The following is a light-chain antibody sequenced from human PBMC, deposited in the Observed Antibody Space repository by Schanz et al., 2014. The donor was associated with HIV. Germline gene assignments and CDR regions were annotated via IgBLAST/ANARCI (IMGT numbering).Light chain of an antibody. CDR3: QQRSNWPLSIA. CDR2: DAF. CDR1: QSISNN. J-gene: IGKJ3*01. V-gene: IGKV3-15*01. Sequence: EIVMTQSPVTLSVSPGERATLSCRTSQSISNNLAWYQQKPGQAPRLLIYDAFTRATGIPARFSGSGSETDFTLTIRGLEPEDFAVYYCQQRSNWPLSIAFGPGTKVDIK.